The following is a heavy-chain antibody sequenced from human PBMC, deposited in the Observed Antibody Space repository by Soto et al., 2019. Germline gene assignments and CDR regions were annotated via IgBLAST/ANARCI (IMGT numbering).Heavy chain of an antibody. CDR1: GYTFTSYD. CDR3: ARVPSDPYDSSGHDAFDI. J-gene: IGHJ3*02. D-gene: IGHD3-22*01. CDR2: MNPNSGNT. V-gene: IGHV1-8*01. Sequence: ASVKVSCKASGYTFTSYDINWVRQATGQGLEWMGWMNPNSGNTGYAQKFQGRVTMTRNTSISTAYMELSSLRSEDTAVYYCARVPSDPYDSSGHDAFDIWGQGTMVTVSS.